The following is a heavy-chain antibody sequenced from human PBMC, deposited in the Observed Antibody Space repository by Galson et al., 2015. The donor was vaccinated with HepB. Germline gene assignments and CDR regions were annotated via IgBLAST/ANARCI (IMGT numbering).Heavy chain of an antibody. V-gene: IGHV3-30*09. D-gene: IGHD3-22*01. Sequence: SLRLSCAASGFTFSNYAMHWVRQAPGKGLEWVAFTLYDGSNKYYADSVKGRFGISRDNSKNTLYLQMNSLRAEDTAVYYCARGLSIYDSRGYRNDYWGQGTLDTVSS. CDR2: TLYDGSNK. J-gene: IGHJ4*02. CDR3: ARGLSIYDSRGYRNDY. CDR1: GFTFSNYA.